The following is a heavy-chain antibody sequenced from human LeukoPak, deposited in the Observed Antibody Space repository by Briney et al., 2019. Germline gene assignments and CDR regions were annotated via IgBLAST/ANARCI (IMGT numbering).Heavy chain of an antibody. J-gene: IGHJ4*02. CDR2: IKSKTDGATT. Sequence: PGGSLRLSCAASGFTFSNAWMTWVRQAPGQGLEWVGRIKSKTDGATTDYAATVKGRFIISRDDSKRMLYLQMNSLKTEDTATYYCALEFGQATDYWGQGTLVTVSS. CDR3: ALEFGQATDY. D-gene: IGHD3-3*01. CDR1: GFTFSNAW. V-gene: IGHV3-15*01.